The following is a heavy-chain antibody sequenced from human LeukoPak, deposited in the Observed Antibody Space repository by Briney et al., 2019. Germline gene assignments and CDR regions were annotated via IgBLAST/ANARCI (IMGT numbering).Heavy chain of an antibody. J-gene: IGHJ5*02. D-gene: IGHD3-10*01. V-gene: IGHV4-39*01. CDR1: GGSISSSLYY. Sequence: SETLSLTCTVSGGSISSSLYYWGWVRQPPGKGLQWIGRIHYSGGTYYSPSFKSRVTIFVDTSKNQISLNLSSVTAADMAVYFCARHAPGSYYKNWLDPWGQGTLVIVSS. CDR3: ARHAPGSYYKNWLDP. CDR2: IHYSGGT.